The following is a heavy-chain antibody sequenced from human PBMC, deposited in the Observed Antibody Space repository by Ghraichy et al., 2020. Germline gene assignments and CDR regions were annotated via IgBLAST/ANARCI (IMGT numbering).Heavy chain of an antibody. J-gene: IGHJ2*01. V-gene: IGHV3-23*01. Sequence: GESLNISCAASGFTFSRYSMSWVRRVPAKGLEWVSSINTDGSFTDHAASVKGRFTISRDTSKNMMYLQMDSLRVDDTAIYYCAKSAVEGVGIFWNFDQWGRGTQVTVSS. CDR3: AKSAVEGVGIFWNFDQ. D-gene: IGHD3-3*01. CDR2: INTDGSFT. CDR1: GFTFSRYS.